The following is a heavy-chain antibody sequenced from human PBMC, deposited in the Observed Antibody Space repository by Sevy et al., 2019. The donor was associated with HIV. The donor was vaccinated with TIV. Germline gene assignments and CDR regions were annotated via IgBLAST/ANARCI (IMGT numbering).Heavy chain of an antibody. V-gene: IGHV3-23*01. D-gene: IGHD3-10*01. Sequence: GGSLRLSCEVAGFSFSDYGMTWVRQAPGKGLEWVSSISATGGSTYYADFVDGRFTVSRDNSKNTVYLYMDGLRAEDTAVYYCAKEALTYYSVTGSYLAGAFDIWGQGTMVTVSS. CDR2: ISATGGST. CDR3: AKEALTYYSVTGSYLAGAFDI. CDR1: GFSFSDYG. J-gene: IGHJ3*02.